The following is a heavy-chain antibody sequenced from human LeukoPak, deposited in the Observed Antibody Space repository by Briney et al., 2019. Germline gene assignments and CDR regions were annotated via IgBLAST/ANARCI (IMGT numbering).Heavy chain of an antibody. D-gene: IGHD4-17*01. J-gene: IGHJ4*02. CDR1: GYNFTGYN. CDR3: ASAESHDYGET. Sequence: GASVKVSCKASGYNFTGYNMHWVRQAPGQGLEWMGWINPNSGGTNYAQKFQGRVTMTRDTSISTAYMELSRLRSDDTAVYFCASAESHDYGETWGQGTLVTVSS. V-gene: IGHV1-2*02. CDR2: INPNSGGT.